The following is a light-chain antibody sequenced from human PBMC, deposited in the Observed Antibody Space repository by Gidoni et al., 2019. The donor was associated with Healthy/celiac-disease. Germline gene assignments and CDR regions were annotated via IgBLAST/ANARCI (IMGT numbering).Light chain of an antibody. CDR1: QSVSSN. Sequence: EIVMTQSPATRSVSPGERATLSCRASQSVSSNLAWSQQKPGQAPRLPIYGASTRATGIPARFSGSGSGTEFTLTISSLQSEDFAVYYCQQYNSWTFTFGPGTKVDIK. CDR3: QQYNSWTFT. CDR2: GAS. J-gene: IGKJ3*01. V-gene: IGKV3-15*01.